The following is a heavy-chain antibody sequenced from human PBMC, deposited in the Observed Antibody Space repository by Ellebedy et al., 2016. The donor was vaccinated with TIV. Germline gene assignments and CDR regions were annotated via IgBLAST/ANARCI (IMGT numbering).Heavy chain of an antibody. CDR1: GFVFSSYT. V-gene: IGHV3-30*04. CDR3: ARDPYSSGWSAIGYFDL. J-gene: IGHJ4*02. CDR2: TSFDGKNK. Sequence: GESLKISCAASGFVFSSYTMWWVRQTPGKGLEWVAVTSFDGKNKHYAYPVKGRFTISRDNSQNTLYLHMHSLRDEDTAVYYCARDPYSSGWSAIGYFDLWGQGALVTVSS. D-gene: IGHD6-19*01.